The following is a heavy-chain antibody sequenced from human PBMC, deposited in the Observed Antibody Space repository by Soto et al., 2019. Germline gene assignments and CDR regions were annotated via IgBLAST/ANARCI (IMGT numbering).Heavy chain of an antibody. Sequence: SATLSLTFPVLDHSMINSYWSWIRQPPGKGLEWIAYIYDTAITNYNPSLKSRVTISVDTSKNQFSLKLSSVTAADTAVYYCARATPRFGGFDLWGQGTMVT. CDR3: ARATPRFGGFDL. CDR2: IYDTAIT. CDR1: DHSMINSY. J-gene: IGHJ3*01. D-gene: IGHD3-10*01. V-gene: IGHV4-59*08.